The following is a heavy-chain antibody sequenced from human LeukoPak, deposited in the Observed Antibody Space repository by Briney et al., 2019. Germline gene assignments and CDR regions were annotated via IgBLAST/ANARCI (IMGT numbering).Heavy chain of an antibody. V-gene: IGHV1-18*01. Sequence: ASVKVSCKASGYTFTSYGISWVRQAPGQGLEWMGWISAYNGNTNYAQKLQGRVTMTTDTSTSTAYMELRSLRSDDTAVYYCARWAYCSGGSCYSGFDYWGQGTLVTVSS. D-gene: IGHD2-15*01. CDR1: GYTFTSYG. CDR2: ISAYNGNT. J-gene: IGHJ4*02. CDR3: ARWAYCSGGSCYSGFDY.